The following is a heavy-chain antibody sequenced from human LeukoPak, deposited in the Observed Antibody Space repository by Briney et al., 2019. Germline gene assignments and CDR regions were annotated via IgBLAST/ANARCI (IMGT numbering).Heavy chain of an antibody. CDR2: LYSGGGT. Sequence: GGSLRLSCGGSGFSVGSKYMNWVRQAPGKGLEWVSILYSGGGTYYADSVKGRFTVSRDSSKNTLYLHMNSLRVEDTAVYYCARVGDHYHWYLDVWGRGTLVTVSS. CDR1: GFSVGSKY. V-gene: IGHV3-53*01. CDR3: ARVGDHYHWYLDV. J-gene: IGHJ2*01. D-gene: IGHD3-10*01.